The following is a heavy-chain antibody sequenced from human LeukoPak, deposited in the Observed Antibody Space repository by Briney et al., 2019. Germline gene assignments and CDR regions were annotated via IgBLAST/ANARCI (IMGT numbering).Heavy chain of an antibody. CDR3: ARFGYSGWNLEY. V-gene: IGHV3-7*01. J-gene: IGHJ4*02. CDR1: GFSFRDFW. D-gene: IGHD5-12*01. CDR2: INQGGSVK. Sequence: GGSLRLSCAASGFSFRDFWMTWVRQAPGKGLEWVANINQGGSVKYYVYSVKGRFTISRDDAESSLYVQMNSLRDEDTAVYYCARFGYSGWNLEYWGQGTLVTVSS.